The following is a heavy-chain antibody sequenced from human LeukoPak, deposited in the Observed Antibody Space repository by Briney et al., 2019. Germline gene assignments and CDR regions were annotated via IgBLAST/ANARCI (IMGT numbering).Heavy chain of an antibody. CDR1: GFTVRNNY. V-gene: IGHV3-53*01. J-gene: IGHJ3*02. CDR3: ARGVGQDAFDI. Sequence: GSLRLSCAASGFTVRNNYMSWVRQAPGKGLEWVSVIYSGGSTYYADFVKGRITFSKDNSKNTLYLQMTNLRVEDTAVYYCARGVGQDAFDIWGQGTMVTVSS. CDR2: IYSGGST. D-gene: IGHD1-26*01.